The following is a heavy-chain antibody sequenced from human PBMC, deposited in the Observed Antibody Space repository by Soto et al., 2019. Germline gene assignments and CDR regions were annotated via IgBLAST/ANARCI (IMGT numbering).Heavy chain of an antibody. CDR3: ARQATYYGDYKSMDY. CDR1: GYSFTSYW. Sequence: GESLKISCKGSGYSFTSYWIGWVRQMPGKGLEWMGIIYPGDSDTRYSPSFQGQVTISADKSISTAYLQWSSLKASDTAMYYCARQATYYGDYKSMDYWGQGTLVTVSS. J-gene: IGHJ4*02. D-gene: IGHD4-17*01. CDR2: IYPGDSDT. V-gene: IGHV5-51*01.